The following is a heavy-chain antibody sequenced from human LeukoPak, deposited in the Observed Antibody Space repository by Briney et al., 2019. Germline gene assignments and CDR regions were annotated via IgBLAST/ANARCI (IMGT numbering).Heavy chain of an antibody. Sequence: GGTLRLSCEASGFSFSIYGMSWVRQAPGKGLEWVSGISGSGGNTYYAEALTGRFTISRDNAKNSLYLQMNSLRAEDTAVYYCARDIVEMATILGLRAFDIWGQGTMVTVSS. D-gene: IGHD5-24*01. J-gene: IGHJ3*02. CDR3: ARDIVEMATILGLRAFDI. CDR1: GFSFSIYG. V-gene: IGHV3-21*01. CDR2: ISGSGGNT.